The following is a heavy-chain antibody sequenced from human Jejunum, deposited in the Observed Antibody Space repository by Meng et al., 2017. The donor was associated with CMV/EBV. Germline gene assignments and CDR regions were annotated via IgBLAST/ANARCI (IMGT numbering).Heavy chain of an antibody. J-gene: IGHJ5*02. D-gene: IGHD6-6*01. V-gene: IGHV3-23*01. CDR3: AQDRRDSSFWFDP. Sequence: SGFTVGTYAMSWVRQAPGKGLEWVSGNSGSGGRTNYADSVKGRFTISRDNSKNTLYLQMNSLRAEDTAVYFCAQDRRDSSFWFDPRGQGTLVTVSS. CDR1: GFTVGTYA. CDR2: NSGSGGRT.